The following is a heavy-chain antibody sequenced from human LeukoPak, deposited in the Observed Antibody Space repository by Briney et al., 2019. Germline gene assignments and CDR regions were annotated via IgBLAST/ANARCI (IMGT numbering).Heavy chain of an antibody. CDR1: GFTFSSYA. D-gene: IGHD1-26*01. J-gene: IGHJ3*02. CDR2: ISGSGGST. CDR3: AKDGGSYPRGAFDI. V-gene: IGHV3-23*01. Sequence: PGGSLRLSCAASGFTFSSYAMSWVRQAPGKGLECVSAISGSGGSTYYADSVRGGFTISRDNSKNTLYLQMNSPRAEDTAVYYCAKDGGSYPRGAFDIWGQGTIVTVFS.